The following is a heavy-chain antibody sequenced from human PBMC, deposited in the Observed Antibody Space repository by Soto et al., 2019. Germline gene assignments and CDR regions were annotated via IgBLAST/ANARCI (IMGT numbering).Heavy chain of an antibody. CDR1: GFSLSTSGMC. CDR3: ARIQRDGYNSDYGMGV. Sequence: SGPTLVNPTQTLTLTCTFSGFSLSTSGMCVSWIRQPPGKALEWLALIDWDDDKYYSTSLKTRLTISKDTSKNQVVLTMTNMDPVDTATYYCARIQRDGYNSDYGMGVWGQGTTVTVSS. D-gene: IGHD5-12*01. CDR2: IDWDDDK. V-gene: IGHV2-70*01. J-gene: IGHJ6*02.